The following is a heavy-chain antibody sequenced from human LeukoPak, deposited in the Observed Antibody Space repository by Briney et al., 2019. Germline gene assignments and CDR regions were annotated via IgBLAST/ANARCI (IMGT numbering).Heavy chain of an antibody. V-gene: IGHV3-21*01. Sequence: GGSLRLSCAASGFTFSRYAMSWVRQAPGKGLEWVSSISSSSSYIYYADSVKGRFTISRDNAKNSLYLQMNSLRAEDTAVYYCARNSGSYYHAFDIWGQGTMVTVSS. CDR3: ARNSGSYYHAFDI. CDR2: ISSSSSYI. J-gene: IGHJ3*02. D-gene: IGHD1-26*01. CDR1: GFTFSRYA.